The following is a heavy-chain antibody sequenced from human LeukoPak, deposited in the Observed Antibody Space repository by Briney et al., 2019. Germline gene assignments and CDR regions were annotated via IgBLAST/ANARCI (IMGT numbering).Heavy chain of an antibody. CDR2: ISYDGSNK. Sequence: GGSLRLSCAASGFTFSSYGMHWVRQAPGKGLEWVAVISYDGSNKYYADSVKGRFTISRDNSKNTLYLQMNSLRAEDTAVYYCAKDSWGVVVMTDAFDIWGQGTMVTVSS. CDR1: GFTFSSYG. CDR3: AKDSWGVVVMTDAFDI. J-gene: IGHJ3*02. V-gene: IGHV3-30*18. D-gene: IGHD3-22*01.